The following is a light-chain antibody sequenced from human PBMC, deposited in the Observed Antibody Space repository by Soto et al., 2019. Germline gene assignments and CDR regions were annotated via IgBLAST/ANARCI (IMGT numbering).Light chain of an antibody. Sequence: QSALTQPPSASGSPGQSVTISCTGTSSDVGGYNYVSWHQQHPGKAPKLIIYDVTRRPSGVSPRFSGSKSGNTASLTISGLQAEDEADYYCSSFSVDSPLFASGTKLTVL. V-gene: IGLV2-14*01. J-gene: IGLJ6*01. CDR3: SSFSVDSPL. CDR1: SSDVGGYNY. CDR2: DVT.